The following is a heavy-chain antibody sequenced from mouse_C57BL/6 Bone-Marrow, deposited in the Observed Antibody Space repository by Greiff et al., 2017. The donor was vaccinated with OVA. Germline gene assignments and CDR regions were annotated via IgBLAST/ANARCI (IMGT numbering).Heavy chain of an antibody. J-gene: IGHJ3*01. CDR3: TTSGQLRLPFAY. V-gene: IGHV14-4*01. CDR2: IDPENGDT. CDR1: GFTIKDDY. Sequence: VQLQQSGAELVRPGASVKLSCTASGFTIKDDYMHWVKQRPEQGLEWIGWIDPENGDTEYASKFQGKATITADTSSNTAYLQLSSLTSEDTAVYDCTTSGQLRLPFAYWGQGTLVTVSA. D-gene: IGHD3-2*02.